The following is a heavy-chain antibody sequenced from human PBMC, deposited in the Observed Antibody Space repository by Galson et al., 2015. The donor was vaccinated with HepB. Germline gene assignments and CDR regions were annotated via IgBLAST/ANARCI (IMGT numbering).Heavy chain of an antibody. J-gene: IGHJ6*02. CDR3: ATRTNYDFWSGYYTGYYYGMDV. Sequence: SVKVSCKASGGTFSSYAISWVRQAPGQGLEWMGGIIPIFGTANYAQKFQGRVTITADESTSTAYMELSGLRSEDTAVYYCATRTNYDFWSGYYTGYYYGMDVWGQGTTVTVSS. V-gene: IGHV1-69*13. CDR1: GGTFSSYA. D-gene: IGHD3-3*01. CDR2: IIPIFGTA.